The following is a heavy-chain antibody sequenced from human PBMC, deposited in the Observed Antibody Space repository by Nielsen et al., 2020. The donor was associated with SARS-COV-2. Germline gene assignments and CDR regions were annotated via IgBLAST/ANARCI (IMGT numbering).Heavy chain of an antibody. D-gene: IGHD3-22*01. CDR3: ARVERVTMIVVVMQGYFQH. CDR2: IYYSGGT. Sequence: WIRQPPGKGLEWIGYIYYSGGTYYNPSLKSRVTISVDTSKNQFSLKLSSVTAADTAVYYCARVERVTMIVVVMQGYFQHWGQGTLVTVSS. V-gene: IGHV4-30-4*01. J-gene: IGHJ1*01.